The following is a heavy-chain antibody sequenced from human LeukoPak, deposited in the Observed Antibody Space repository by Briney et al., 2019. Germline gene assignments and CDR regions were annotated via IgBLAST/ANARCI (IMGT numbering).Heavy chain of an antibody. CDR1: GFTFSSYG. J-gene: IGHJ5*01. Sequence: PGGSLRLSCAASGFTFSSYGMSWVRQAPGKGLEWVSGIRGSGGGDSTYYADSVKGRFTISRDNSKNTVYMQMNSLRAEDTALYYCAKDLWATTGRGFDSWGQGTLVTVSS. CDR3: AKDLWATTGRGFDS. D-gene: IGHD4-17*01. V-gene: IGHV3-23*01. CDR2: IRGSGGGDST.